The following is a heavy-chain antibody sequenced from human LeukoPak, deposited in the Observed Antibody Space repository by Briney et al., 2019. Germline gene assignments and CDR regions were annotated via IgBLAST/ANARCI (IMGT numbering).Heavy chain of an antibody. V-gene: IGHV4-59*08. D-gene: IGHD3-3*01. Sequence: SETLSLTCTVSGGSISSYYWSWIRQPPGKGLEWIGYTYYSGSTNYNPSFKSRVTISVDTSKNQFSLKLSSVTAADTAVYYCARLPGWSSGYYTDAFDIWGQGTMVTVSS. J-gene: IGHJ3*02. CDR1: GGSISSYY. CDR3: ARLPGWSSGYYTDAFDI. CDR2: TYYSGST.